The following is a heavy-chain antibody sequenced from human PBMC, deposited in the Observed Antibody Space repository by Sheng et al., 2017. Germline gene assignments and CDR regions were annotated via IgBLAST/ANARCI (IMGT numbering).Heavy chain of an antibody. CDR1: GGTFSSYA. J-gene: IGHJ3*02. Sequence: QVQLVQSGAEVKKPGSSVKVSCKASGGTFSSYAISWVRQAPGQGLEWMGGIIPIFGTANYAQKFQGRVTITTDESTSTAYMELSSLRSEDTAVYYCASESFIVGATLWDAFDIWGQGTMVTVSS. D-gene: IGHD1-26*01. V-gene: IGHV1-69*05. CDR3: ASESFIVGATLWDAFDI. CDR2: IIPIFGTA.